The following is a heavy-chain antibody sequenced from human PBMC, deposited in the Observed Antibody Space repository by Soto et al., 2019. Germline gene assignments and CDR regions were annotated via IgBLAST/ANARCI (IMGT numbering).Heavy chain of an antibody. J-gene: IGHJ4*02. CDR1: GGSISSYY. D-gene: IGHD3-10*01. Sequence: PSETLSLTCTVSGGSISSYYWSWIRQPPGKGLEWIGYIYYSGSTNYNPSLKSRVTISVDTSKNQFSLNLSSVTAADTAVYYCARLARYYGLGSYHYYFDYWGQGTLVTVSS. CDR3: ARLARYYGLGSYHYYFDY. V-gene: IGHV4-59*08. CDR2: IYYSGST.